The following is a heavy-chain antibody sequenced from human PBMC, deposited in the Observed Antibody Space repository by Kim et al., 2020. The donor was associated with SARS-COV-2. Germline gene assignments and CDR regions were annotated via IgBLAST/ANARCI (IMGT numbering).Heavy chain of an antibody. CDR3: APRERFKGVEY. Sequence: SETLSLTCTVSGGSFSSTNYYWGWIRQPPGKGLEWIGSINYSGTTYYNPSLQSRVTISVDTSKNQFSLKLTSVTAADTAVYYCAPRERFKGVEYWGQGTL. CDR2: INYSGTT. CDR1: GGSFSSTNYY. J-gene: IGHJ4*02. D-gene: IGHD1-26*01. V-gene: IGHV4-39*01.